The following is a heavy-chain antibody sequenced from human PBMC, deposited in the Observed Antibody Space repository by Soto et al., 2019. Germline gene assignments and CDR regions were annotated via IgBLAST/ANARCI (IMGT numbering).Heavy chain of an antibody. CDR1: GGSFSGYY. CDR2: INHSGST. CDR3: ARRWTTVTRDGMDV. V-gene: IGHV4-34*01. D-gene: IGHD4-17*01. Sequence: SDTLSLTCAVYGGSFSGYYWSWIRQPPGKGLEWIGEINHSGSTNYNPSLKSRVTISVDTSKNQFSLKLSSVTAADTAVYYCARRWTTVTRDGMDVWGQGTTVTVSS. J-gene: IGHJ6*02.